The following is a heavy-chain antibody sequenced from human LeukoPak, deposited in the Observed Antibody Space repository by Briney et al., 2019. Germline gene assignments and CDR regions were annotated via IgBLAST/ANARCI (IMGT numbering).Heavy chain of an antibody. Sequence: PGGSLRLSCAASGITLSNYGMSWVRQAPGKGLEWVAGLGGSGGGTNYADSVKGRFTISRDNAKNTLYLQMNSLRAEDTAVYFCAKRGVVIRVILVGFHKEASYFDSWGQGALVTVSS. D-gene: IGHD3-10*01. J-gene: IGHJ4*02. CDR2: LGGSGGGT. CDR1: GITLSNYG. V-gene: IGHV3-23*01. CDR3: AKRGVVIRVILVGFHKEASYFDS.